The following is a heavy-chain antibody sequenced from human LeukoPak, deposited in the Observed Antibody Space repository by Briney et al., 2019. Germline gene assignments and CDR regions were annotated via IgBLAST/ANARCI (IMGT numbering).Heavy chain of an antibody. CDR3: ARSMTTVTTNAFDI. D-gene: IGHD4-11*01. CDR1: GGTFSSYA. Sequence: GASVKVSCKASGGTFSSYAISWVRQAPGQGLEWMGRIIPILGIANYAQKFQGRVTITADKSTSTAYMELSSLRSEDTAMYYCARSMTTVTTNAFDIWGQGTMVTVSS. J-gene: IGHJ3*02. V-gene: IGHV1-69*04. CDR2: IIPILGIA.